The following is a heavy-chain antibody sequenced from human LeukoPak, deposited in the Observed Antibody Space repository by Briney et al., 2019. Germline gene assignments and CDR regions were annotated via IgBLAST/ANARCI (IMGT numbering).Heavy chain of an antibody. Sequence: TTSETLSLTCAVSGGSISSSNWWSWVRQPPGKGLEWIGEIYHSGSTNYNPSLKSRVTISIDKFKDQFSLKLSSVTAADTAVYYCARGAGWYNYWGQGTLVTVSS. J-gene: IGHJ4*02. D-gene: IGHD6-19*01. CDR2: IYHSGST. V-gene: IGHV4-4*02. CDR1: GGSISSSNW. CDR3: ARGAGWYNY.